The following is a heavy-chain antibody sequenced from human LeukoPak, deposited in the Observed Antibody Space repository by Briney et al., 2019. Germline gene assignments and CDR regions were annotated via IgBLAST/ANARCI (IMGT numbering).Heavy chain of an antibody. V-gene: IGHV3-23*01. J-gene: IGHJ4*02. CDR3: ARVQWLATGYYFDY. CDR2: FSVSDGIT. D-gene: IGHD6-19*01. CDR1: GFTFSSYA. Sequence: PGGSLRLSCAASGFTFSSYAMSWVRQAPGKGLEWVSGFSVSDGITYYADSVKGRFTISRDNSKNTLYLQMNSLRADDTAVYYCARVQWLATGYYFDYWGQGTLVTVSS.